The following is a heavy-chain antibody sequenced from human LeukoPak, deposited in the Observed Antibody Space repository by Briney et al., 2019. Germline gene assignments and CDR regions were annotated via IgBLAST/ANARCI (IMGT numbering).Heavy chain of an antibody. CDR2: IVGDGGST. CDR1: GSPFSSYA. Sequence: GGSLRLSCAASGSPFSSYAMSWVRQAPGKGLEWVSAIVGDGGSTYYADSVKGLFTISRDNSNNTLYLQMNNLRAEDTAVYYGAKTHSSSWNPLDFWGQGTLVTVSS. V-gene: IGHV3-23*01. CDR3: AKTHSSSWNPLDF. J-gene: IGHJ4*02. D-gene: IGHD6-13*01.